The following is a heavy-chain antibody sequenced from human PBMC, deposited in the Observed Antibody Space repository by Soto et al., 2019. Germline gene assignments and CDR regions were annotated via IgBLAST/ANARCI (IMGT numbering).Heavy chain of an antibody. CDR2: INPNSGGT. V-gene: IGHV1-2*02. J-gene: IGHJ4*02. CDR3: AREPATAKPEGVDF. Sequence: QVQLVQSGAEVRKPGASVKVSCKASGYTFSDYYIHWVRQAPGQGLEWMGWINPNSGGTKNAPKFQGGDTMTRDTSITTAYMELSRLRSGDTAVYYCAREPATAKPEGVDFWGQGTLVTVSS. D-gene: IGHD1-1*01. CDR1: GYTFSDYY.